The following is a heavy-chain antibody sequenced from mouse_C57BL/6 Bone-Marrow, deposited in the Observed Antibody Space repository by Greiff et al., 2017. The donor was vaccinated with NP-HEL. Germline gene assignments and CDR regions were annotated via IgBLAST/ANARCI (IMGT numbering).Heavy chain of an antibody. V-gene: IGHV1-59*01. Sequence: VQLQQPGAELVRPGTSVKLSCKASGYTFTSYWMHWVKQRPGQGLEWIGVIDPSDSYTNYNQKFKGKATLTVDTSSSTAYMQLSSLTSEDSAVYYGASTVARDFEGWGTGATVTVA. CDR2: IDPSDSYT. CDR1: GYTFTSYW. D-gene: IGHD1-1*01. CDR3: ASTVARDFEG. J-gene: IGHJ1*03.